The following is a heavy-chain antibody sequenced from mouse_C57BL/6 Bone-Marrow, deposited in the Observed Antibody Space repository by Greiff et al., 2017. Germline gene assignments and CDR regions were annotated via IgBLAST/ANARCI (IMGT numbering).Heavy chain of an antibody. D-gene: IGHD4-1*02. V-gene: IGHV6-6*01. Sequence: EVTLQESGGGLVQPGGSMKLSCAASGFTFSDAWMDWVRQSPEKGLEWVAEIRNKANNHATYYAESVKGRFTISRDDSKSSVYLQMNSLRAEDTGIYYCTATGSYYFDYWGQGTTLTVSS. CDR1: GFTFSDAW. CDR3: TATGSYYFDY. J-gene: IGHJ2*01. CDR2: IRNKANNHAT.